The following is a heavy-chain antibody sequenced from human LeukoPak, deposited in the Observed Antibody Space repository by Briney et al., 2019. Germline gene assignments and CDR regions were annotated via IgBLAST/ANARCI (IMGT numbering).Heavy chain of an antibody. V-gene: IGHV3-48*03. J-gene: IGHJ4*02. CDR2: ISSSGFTM. D-gene: IGHD3-10*01. CDR1: GFTFSSYE. Sequence: PGGSLRLSCVASGFTFSSYEMNWVRQTPGKGLEWVSYISSSGFTMYYADSVEGRSTISRDNARNSLYLQMNSLRAEDTAVYYCAKDPSMVRGVIMLFDYWGQGTLVTVSS. CDR3: AKDPSMVRGVIMLFDY.